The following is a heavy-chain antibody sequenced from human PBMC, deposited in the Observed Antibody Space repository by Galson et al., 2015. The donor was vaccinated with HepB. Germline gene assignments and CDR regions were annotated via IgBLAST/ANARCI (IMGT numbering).Heavy chain of an antibody. CDR3: AKDGIMVANNPYHFHY. V-gene: IGHV3-23*01. Sequence: SLRLSCAAPGFSFTRYAMTWVRLAPGKGLEWVSSITSSGGNSYYTDSVKGRFTVSRDNSKDTLLLQLNSLRAEDTAMYFCAKDGIMVANNPYHFHYWGQGTLVTVSS. CDR2: ITSSGGNS. J-gene: IGHJ4*02. CDR1: GFSFTRYA. D-gene: IGHD2-15*01.